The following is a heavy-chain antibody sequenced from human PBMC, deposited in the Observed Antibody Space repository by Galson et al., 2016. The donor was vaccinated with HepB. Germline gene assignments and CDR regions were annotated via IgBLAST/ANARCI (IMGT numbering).Heavy chain of an antibody. J-gene: IGHJ4*02. CDR3: AKDRYGSGRYYND. Sequence: SLRLSCAASGFTFDDYAMHWVRQAPGKGLEWVSGISWNSGSIGYADSVKGRFTISRDNAKNSLYLQMNSLRAEDTALYYCAKDRYGSGRYYNDWGQGTLVTVSS. D-gene: IGHD3-10*01. CDR1: GFTFDDYA. CDR2: ISWNSGSI. V-gene: IGHV3-9*01.